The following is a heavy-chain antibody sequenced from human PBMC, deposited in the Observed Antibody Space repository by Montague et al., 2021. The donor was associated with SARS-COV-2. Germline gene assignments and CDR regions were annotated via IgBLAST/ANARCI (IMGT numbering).Heavy chain of an antibody. CDR1: GGSISSGGYY. CDR3: ARALRRVVIKHFDY. D-gene: IGHD3-3*01. Sequence: TLSLTCTVSGGSISSGGYYWSRIRQHPGKGLEWIGYIYYSGSTYYNPSLKSRVTISVDTSKNQFSLKLSSVTAADTAVYYCARALRRVVIKHFDYWGQGTLVTVSS. J-gene: IGHJ4*02. V-gene: IGHV4-31*03. CDR2: IYYSGST.